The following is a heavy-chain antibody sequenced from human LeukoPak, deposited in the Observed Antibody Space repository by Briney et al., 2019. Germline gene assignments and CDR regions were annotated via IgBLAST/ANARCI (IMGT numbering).Heavy chain of an antibody. V-gene: IGHV4-30-4*01. CDR1: GGSISSGAYY. J-gene: IGHJ4*02. D-gene: IGHD6-13*01. Sequence: PSETLSLTCTVSGGSISSGAYYWSWIRQPPGKGLEWIGHIYYSGSTYYNPSFQSRVSLSVDTSKSQFSLILNSVTAADTAVYYCARGDSSSWSFKIWGQGSLVTVSS. CDR3: ARGDSSSWSFKI. CDR2: IYYSGST.